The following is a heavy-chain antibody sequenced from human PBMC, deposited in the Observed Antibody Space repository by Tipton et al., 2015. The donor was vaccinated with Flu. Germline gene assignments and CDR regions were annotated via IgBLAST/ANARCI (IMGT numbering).Heavy chain of an antibody. V-gene: IGHV3-30*07. J-gene: IGHJ4*02. CDR1: GINFSRYA. Sequence: SLRLSCAASGINFSRYAMHWVRQAPGRGLEWVAVISYDATLEYFADSVKGRFTISRDNSKNALFLQMNSLRSNDTAVYYCASSPWFKEGRLPYWGQGILVTVSS. D-gene: IGHD3-22*01. CDR2: ISYDATLE. CDR3: ASSPWFKEGRLPY.